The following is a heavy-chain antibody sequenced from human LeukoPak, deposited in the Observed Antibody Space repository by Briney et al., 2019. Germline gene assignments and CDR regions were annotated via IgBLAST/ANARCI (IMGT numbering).Heavy chain of an antibody. J-gene: IGHJ4*02. CDR1: GYTFAGYA. D-gene: IGHD1-26*01. V-gene: IGHV1-3*01. CDR3: ARDRGNYLLPY. Sequence: ASVKVPCKASGYTFAGYAIFWVRQAHGQRLEWMGWISAGNGNTRYSQKFHDRLTISRDTPASTVYMELSSLRSEDTAIYYCARDRGNYLLPYWGQGTLVTVSS. CDR2: ISAGNGNT.